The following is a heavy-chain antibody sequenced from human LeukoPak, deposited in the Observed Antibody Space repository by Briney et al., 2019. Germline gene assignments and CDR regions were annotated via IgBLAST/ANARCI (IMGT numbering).Heavy chain of an antibody. CDR3: ARGGDVLIPGPTPYDANYAYMGV. J-gene: IGHJ6*03. CDR1: GGPITSGSYF. Sequence: SETLSLTCSVSGGPITSGSYFWSWIRQPAGKPLEWIGHIYTSGKTNYSPSLKSRVTISMDTSKNEFSLKLTSVTAADAAVYYCARGGDVLIPGPTPYDANYAYMGVWGKGTTVIVSS. CDR2: IYTSGKT. D-gene: IGHD2-8*01. V-gene: IGHV4-61*09.